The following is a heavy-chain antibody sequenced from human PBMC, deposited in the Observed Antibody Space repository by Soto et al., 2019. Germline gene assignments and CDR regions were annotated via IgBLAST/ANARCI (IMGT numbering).Heavy chain of an antibody. CDR1: GFTFISYG. J-gene: IGHJ4*02. D-gene: IGHD6-13*01. Sequence: GGSLRLSCTASGFTFISYGMHWVRQAPGKGLEWVAVISYDGSNKYYADSVKGRFTISRDNSKNTLYLQMNSLRAEDTAVYYCAKDHSSSWYYFDYWGQGTLVTVSS. V-gene: IGHV3-30*18. CDR2: ISYDGSNK. CDR3: AKDHSSSWYYFDY.